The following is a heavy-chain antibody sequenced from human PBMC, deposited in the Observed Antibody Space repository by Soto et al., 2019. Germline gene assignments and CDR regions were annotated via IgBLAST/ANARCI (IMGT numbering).Heavy chain of an antibody. D-gene: IGHD6-19*01. CDR1: GFTFSDYG. V-gene: IGHV3-33*01. Sequence: QVQLVESGGGVVQPGRSLRLSCAASGFTFSDYGMHWVRQAPGKGLEWVAVIWDDGSEKYYADSVKGRFNISRDNSKNTLYLQVNNLRVEDTAVYYCAREGSVAGTSLIDSWGQGALVTVSS. CDR2: IWDDGSEK. J-gene: IGHJ4*02. CDR3: AREGSVAGTSLIDS.